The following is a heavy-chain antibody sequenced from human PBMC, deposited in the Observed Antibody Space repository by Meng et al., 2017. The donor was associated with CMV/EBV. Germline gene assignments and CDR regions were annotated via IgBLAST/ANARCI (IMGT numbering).Heavy chain of an antibody. Sequence: QVQLVQSGAEMKKPGXSVKVSCKASGYTFTTYGISWVRQAPGQGLEWMGWISAYHGNTNYAQKLQDRVSMTTDTSTSTVYMELSSLRSDDTAVYYCARDAGNGRLTVDYWGQGTLVTVSS. V-gene: IGHV1-18*01. CDR3: ARDAGNGRLTVDY. CDR1: GYTFTTYG. J-gene: IGHJ4*02. D-gene: IGHD6-13*01. CDR2: ISAYHGNT.